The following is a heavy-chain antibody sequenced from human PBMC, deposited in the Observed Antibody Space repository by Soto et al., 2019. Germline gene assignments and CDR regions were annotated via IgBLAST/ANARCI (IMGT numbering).Heavy chain of an antibody. CDR2: ITGSGSTT. CDR3: ERRGGGLSY. CDR1: GFTFSSYA. Sequence: EVQLMESGGGLVQPGGSLRLSCAASGFTFSSYAMSWVRQAPGKGLEWVSVITGSGSTTYYADSVKGRFTISRDNSKNTLDREMSSRRDEDTAVNYSERRGGGLSYWGQGTLVTVSS. D-gene: IGHD3-16*01. J-gene: IGHJ4*02. V-gene: IGHV3-23*01.